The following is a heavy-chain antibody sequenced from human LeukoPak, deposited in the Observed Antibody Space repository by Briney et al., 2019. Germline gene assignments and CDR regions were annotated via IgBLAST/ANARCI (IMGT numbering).Heavy chain of an antibody. CDR3: ARKNHLFNAAFDI. CDR2: TYSNGNT. CDR1: GFTFSSYW. J-gene: IGHJ3*02. V-gene: IGHV3-53*01. Sequence: SGGSLRLSCAASGFTFSSYWMSWVRQAPGKGLEWVSITYSNGNTNYADSVKGRFTISRDNSRDTLSLQMDSLRAEDTAVYYCARKNHLFNAAFDIWGQGTVVTVSS. D-gene: IGHD1-14*01.